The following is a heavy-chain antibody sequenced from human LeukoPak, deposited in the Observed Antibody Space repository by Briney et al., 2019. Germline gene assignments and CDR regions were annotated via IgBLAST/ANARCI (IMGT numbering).Heavy chain of an antibody. CDR2: IYHSGST. D-gene: IGHD3-9*01. CDR1: GYSISSGYY. Sequence: SETLSLTCTVSGYSISSGYYWGWIRQPPGKGLEWIGSIYHSGSTYYNPSLKSRVTISVDTSKNQFSLKLSSVTAADTAVYYCARDRPHYDILTGYYTTNWFDPWGQGTLVTVSS. CDR3: ARDRPHYDILTGYYTTNWFDP. V-gene: IGHV4-38-2*02. J-gene: IGHJ5*02.